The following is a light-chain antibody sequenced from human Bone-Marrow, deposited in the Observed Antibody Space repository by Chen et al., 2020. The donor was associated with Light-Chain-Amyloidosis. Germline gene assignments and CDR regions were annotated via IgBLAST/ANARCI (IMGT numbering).Light chain of an antibody. CDR1: NSGSTS. CDR2: DDS. Sequence: SYVLTQPSSVEVAQGQTATIACGGNNSGSTSVHWYQQPPGQAPLLVVYDDSDRPSGIPERLSGSNSGNTATLTISRVEAGDEADYYCQVWDRSSDRPVFGGGTKLTVL. V-gene: IGLV3-21*02. CDR3: QVWDRSSDRPV. J-gene: IGLJ3*02.